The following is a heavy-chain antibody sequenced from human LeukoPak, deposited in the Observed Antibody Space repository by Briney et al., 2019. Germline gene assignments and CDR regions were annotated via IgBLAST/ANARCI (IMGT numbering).Heavy chain of an antibody. CDR2: ISYDGDYK. Sequence: GGSLRLSCAASGFTFSDYYMSWVRQAPGKGLEWVTVISYDGDYKYYADSVKGRFTISRDNSKNTLYLQMNSLRPEDTAVYYCARDSYDYGDYGNSFDYWGQGTLVTVSS. D-gene: IGHD4-17*01. CDR1: GFTFSDYY. J-gene: IGHJ4*02. V-gene: IGHV3-30*03. CDR3: ARDSYDYGDYGNSFDY.